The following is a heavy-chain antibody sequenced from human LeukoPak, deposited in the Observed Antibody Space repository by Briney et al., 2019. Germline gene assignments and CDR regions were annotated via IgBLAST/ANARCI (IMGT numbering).Heavy chain of an antibody. Sequence: PSETLSLTCTVSGGSISSYYWSWIRQPAGKGLEWIGRIYSSGSTNYNPSLRSRVTMSVDTSKNQFSLTLSSVTAADTAVYYCASEAHRGGGFDSWGQGTLVTVSS. CDR3: ASEAHRGGGFDS. D-gene: IGHD3-16*01. V-gene: IGHV4-4*07. J-gene: IGHJ4*02. CDR1: GGSISSYY. CDR2: IYSSGST.